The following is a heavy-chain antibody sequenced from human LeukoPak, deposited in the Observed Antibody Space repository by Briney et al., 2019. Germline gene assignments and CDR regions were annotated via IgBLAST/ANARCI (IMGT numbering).Heavy chain of an antibody. J-gene: IGHJ6*02. Sequence: ASVKVSCKASGYTFTSYYMHWVRQAPGQGLEWMGIINPSGDSTSYAQKFQRRVTMTRDTSTSTVYMELRSLKSEDTAVYYCARVRHQGWLRFSDYYYGMDVWGQGTTVTVSS. V-gene: IGHV1-46*01. CDR1: GYTFTSYY. CDR2: INPSGDST. D-gene: IGHD5-12*01. CDR3: ARVRHQGWLRFSDYYYGMDV.